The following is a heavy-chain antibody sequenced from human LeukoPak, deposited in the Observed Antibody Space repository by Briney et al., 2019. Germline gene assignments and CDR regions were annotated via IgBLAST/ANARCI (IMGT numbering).Heavy chain of an antibody. Sequence: GGPLRLSCAASGFTFSSYAMHWVRQAPGKGLEYVSAISSNGGSTYYANSVKGRFTISRDNSKNTLYLQMGSLRAEDMAVYYCARGESLDYWGQGTLVTVSS. V-gene: IGHV3-64*01. CDR1: GFTFSSYA. J-gene: IGHJ4*02. CDR2: ISSNGGST. CDR3: ARGESLDY. D-gene: IGHD1-26*01.